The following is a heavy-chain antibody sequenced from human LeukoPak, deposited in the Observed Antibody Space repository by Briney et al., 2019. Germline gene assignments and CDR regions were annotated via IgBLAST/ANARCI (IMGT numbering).Heavy chain of an antibody. CDR3: ARDRDGSGYFLDN. CDR2: IYYSGST. CDR1: GGSISSGGYY. J-gene: IGHJ4*02. V-gene: IGHV4-31*03. D-gene: IGHD3-22*01. Sequence: SETLSLTCTVSGGSISSGGYYWSWIRQYPGKGLEWIGYIYYSGSTYYNPSLKSRVTISVDTSKNQFSLKLSSVTAADTAVYCCARDRDGSGYFLDNWGQGTLVTVSS.